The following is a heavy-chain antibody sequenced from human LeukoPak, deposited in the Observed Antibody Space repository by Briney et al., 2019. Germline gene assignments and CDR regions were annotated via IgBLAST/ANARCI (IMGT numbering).Heavy chain of an antibody. CDR3: AREVGYCSSSSCYPWFDP. CDR1: GGSISGYY. Sequence: SETLSLTCTVSGGSISGYYWTWIRQPPGKGLGWIGYIYYTGSTSYNPSLKSRVTISVDTSNNQFSLRLSSLTAADTAVYYCAREVGYCSSSSCYPWFDPWGQGSLVTVSS. V-gene: IGHV4-59*01. D-gene: IGHD2-2*01. CDR2: IYYTGST. J-gene: IGHJ5*02.